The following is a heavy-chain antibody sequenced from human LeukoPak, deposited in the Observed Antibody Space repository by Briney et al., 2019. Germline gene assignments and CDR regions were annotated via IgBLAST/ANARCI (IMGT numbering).Heavy chain of an antibody. CDR2: ISGSGGDT. D-gene: IGHD2/OR15-2a*01. CDR3: ARDLFQKGNWFDP. Sequence: SGGSLRLSCAASGFIFSNSAMSWVRQAPGKGLEWVSGISGSGGDTYYADSVKGRFTISRDNSKNSLYLQMNSLRAEDTAVYYCARDLFQKGNWFDPWGQGTLVTVSS. J-gene: IGHJ5*02. CDR1: GFIFSNSA. V-gene: IGHV3-23*01.